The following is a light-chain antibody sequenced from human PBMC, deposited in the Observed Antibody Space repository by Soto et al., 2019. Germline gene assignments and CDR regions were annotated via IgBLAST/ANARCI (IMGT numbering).Light chain of an antibody. J-gene: IGKJ1*01. CDR2: LGS. CDR1: QSLLHSNGYNY. V-gene: IGKV2-28*01. CDR3: MQPLHTPWT. Sequence: DIVMTQSPLSLPVTPGGPASISCRSSQSLLHSNGYNYLDWYLQKPGQSPQLLIYLGSNRASGVPDRFSGSGSGTDFTLKIRRVEAEDVGVYYCMQPLHTPWTFGQGTKVDIK.